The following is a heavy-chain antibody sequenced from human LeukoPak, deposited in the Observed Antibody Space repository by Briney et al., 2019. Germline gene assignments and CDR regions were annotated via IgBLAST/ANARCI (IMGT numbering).Heavy chain of an antibody. J-gene: IGHJ4*02. CDR1: GFTFSSYA. V-gene: IGHV3-23*01. Sequence: PGGSLRLSCAASGFTFSSYAMNWVRQAPGKGLEWVSGISSSGGSTSYADSVKGRFTISRDNSKNTLYLQMNSLRAEDTAVYYCAKDRFCTNGVCSGSFDYWGQGTLVTVSS. CDR3: AKDRFCTNGVCSGSFDY. CDR2: ISSSGGST. D-gene: IGHD2-8*01.